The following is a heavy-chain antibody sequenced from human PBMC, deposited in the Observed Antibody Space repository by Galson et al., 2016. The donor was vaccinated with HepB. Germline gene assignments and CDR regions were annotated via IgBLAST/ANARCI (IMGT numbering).Heavy chain of an antibody. D-gene: IGHD7-27*01. CDR1: GFTFSSYA. CDR2: ISYDGIIK. Sequence: SLRLSCAASGFTFSSYAMHWVRQAPGKGLEWVTLISYDGIIKYYADSVKGRSTISRDNSKNILYLQMNSLRAEDTAVFYCAKGNNWGPSGDFDYWGQGTLVTVSS. CDR3: AKGNNWGPSGDFDY. V-gene: IGHV3-30*18. J-gene: IGHJ4*02.